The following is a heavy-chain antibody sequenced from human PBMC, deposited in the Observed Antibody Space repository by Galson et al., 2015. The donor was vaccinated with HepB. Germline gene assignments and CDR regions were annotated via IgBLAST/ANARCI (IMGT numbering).Heavy chain of an antibody. CDR2: LSASGDIT. CDR1: GFTFSNYA. Sequence: LRLSCAASGFTFSNYAMSWVRQAPGKGLEWVSGLSASGDITYYADSVKGRFAISRDNSRNALYLDMNSLRVEDTAVYYCAKGLPVVVAIFASWGQGTLVTVSS. CDR3: AKGLPVVVAIFAS. V-gene: IGHV3-23*01. J-gene: IGHJ4*02. D-gene: IGHD2-21*01.